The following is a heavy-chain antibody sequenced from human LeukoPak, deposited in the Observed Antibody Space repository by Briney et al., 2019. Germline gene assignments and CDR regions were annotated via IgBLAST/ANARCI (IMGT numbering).Heavy chain of an antibody. CDR3: AANKMGY. D-gene: IGHD2-8*01. Sequence: PGRSLRPSCAASGFTFSSYGMHWVRQAPGKGLEWVAVISYDGSNKYYADSVKGRFTISRDNSKNTLYLQMNSLRAEDTAVYYCAANKMGYWGQGTLVTVSS. V-gene: IGHV3-30*03. J-gene: IGHJ4*02. CDR1: GFTFSSYG. CDR2: ISYDGSNK.